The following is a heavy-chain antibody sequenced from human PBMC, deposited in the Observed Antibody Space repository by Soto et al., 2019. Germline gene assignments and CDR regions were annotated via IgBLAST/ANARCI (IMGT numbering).Heavy chain of an antibody. Sequence: PGGSLRLSCAASGFTFSSYAMSWVRPAAGKGLEWVSGISGSGGSTYYADSVKGRFTISRDNSKNTLYLQMNSLRAEDTAIYYCAKAFCSASSCSRGYFDYWGQGTLVTVSS. CDR2: ISGSGGST. V-gene: IGHV3-23*01. CDR1: GFTFSSYA. CDR3: AKAFCSASSCSRGYFDY. J-gene: IGHJ4*02. D-gene: IGHD2-15*01.